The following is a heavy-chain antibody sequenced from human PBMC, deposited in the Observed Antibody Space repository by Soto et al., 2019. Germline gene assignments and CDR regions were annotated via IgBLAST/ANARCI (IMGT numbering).Heavy chain of an antibody. J-gene: IGHJ3*02. Sequence: SETLSLTCTVSGGSISNYFWSWIRQPPGKGLEWIGYVFSSGSTNFNPSLKSRVTMSVDTSKNQFSLKLTSVTAADTAVYYCARDDGSHAFDIWGQGTMVTVS. CDR1: GGSISNYF. CDR2: VFSSGST. V-gene: IGHV4-59*01. CDR3: ARDDGSHAFDI.